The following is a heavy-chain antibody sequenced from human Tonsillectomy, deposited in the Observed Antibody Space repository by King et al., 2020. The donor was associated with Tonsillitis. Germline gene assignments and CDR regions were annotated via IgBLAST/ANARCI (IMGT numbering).Heavy chain of an antibody. CDR2: IYSDGAA. J-gene: IGHJ4*02. V-gene: IGHV3-66*01. CDR3: ARATVLYAPFDS. D-gene: IGHD5/OR15-5a*01. Sequence: VQLVESGGGLAQLGESLRLSCAVSGFTVSSNYVNWVRQSPGKGLEWVSIIYSDGAAYYADSVKGRFTISRDNSKNTVYLQMNSLRAEDTAVYYCARATVLYAPFDSWGQGTLVTVSS. CDR1: GFTVSSNY.